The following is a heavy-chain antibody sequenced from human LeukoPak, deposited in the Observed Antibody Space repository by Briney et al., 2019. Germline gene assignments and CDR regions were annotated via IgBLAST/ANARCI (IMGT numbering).Heavy chain of an antibody. CDR3: ARTYYYDSDGYYYDYFGY. J-gene: IGHJ4*02. D-gene: IGHD3-22*01. CDR1: GFTFSSYW. V-gene: IGHV3-74*01. Sequence: GGSLRLSCAASGFTFSSYWMHWLRQAPGKGLVWVSRINDDESSRSYAGSVKGRFTISRDNAKNTLYLQMNSLRADDTAVYYCARTYYYDSDGYYYDYFGYWGQGTLVTVSS. CDR2: INDDESSR.